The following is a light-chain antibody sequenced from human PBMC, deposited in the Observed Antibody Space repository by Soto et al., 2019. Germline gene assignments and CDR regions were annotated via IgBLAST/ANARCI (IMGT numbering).Light chain of an antibody. CDR3: QQCDTYLAT. CDR2: DAS. J-gene: IGKJ2*01. V-gene: IGKV1-5*01. Sequence: DIQMTQSPSTLSASVGDRVTITCRASQSISSRLAWYQQKPGKAPKVLIYDASTLESGVPSRFSGSGSGTDFTLTISSLQPDYFATYYCQQCDTYLATFGQGTKWIS. CDR1: QSISSR.